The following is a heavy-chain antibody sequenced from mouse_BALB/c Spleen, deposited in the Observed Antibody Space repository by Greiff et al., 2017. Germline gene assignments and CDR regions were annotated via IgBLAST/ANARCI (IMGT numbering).Heavy chain of an antibody. V-gene: IGHV1-7*01. CDR3: ARSGGGLAWFAY. CDR2: INPSTGYT. J-gene: IGHJ3*01. Sequence: QVQLKESGAELAKPGASVKMSCKASGYTFTSYWMHWVKQRPGQGLEWIGYINPSTGYTEYNQNFKDKATLTADKSSSTAYMQLSSLTSEDSAVYYCARSGGGLAWFAYWGQGTLVTVSA. CDR1: GYTFTSYW. D-gene: IGHD2-10*02.